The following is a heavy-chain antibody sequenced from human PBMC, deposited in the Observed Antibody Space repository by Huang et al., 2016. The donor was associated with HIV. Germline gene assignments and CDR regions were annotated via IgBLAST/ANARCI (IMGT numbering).Heavy chain of an antibody. V-gene: IGHV4-34*02. Sequence: QVQLQQWGAGLLKPSETLSLSCAVYVGSFSGYYWRWIRQPPGQGLEWIGESDHGGRTNYNPSLKSRVTMSVDTSKNQFSLRLSAMTAADTAVFYCTRAKNYYDSGGYYYVLDYWGQGTLVIVSS. CDR2: SDHGGRT. D-gene: IGHD3-22*01. J-gene: IGHJ4*02. CDR1: VGSFSGYY. CDR3: TRAKNYYDSGGYYYVLDY.